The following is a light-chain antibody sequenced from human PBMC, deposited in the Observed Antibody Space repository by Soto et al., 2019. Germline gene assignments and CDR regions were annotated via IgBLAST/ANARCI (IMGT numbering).Light chain of an antibody. Sequence: DIVMTQSPDSLAVSLGERATINCKSSQSLLSNSTNRNYLAWYQLKPGQPPKLLVYWSSTRESGVPDRFRGSGSGTNFPLTISSLAGKEVAFNICKQHYKTPPLTFVGGTKVETK. CDR1: QSLLSNSTNRNY. V-gene: IGKV4-1*01. CDR3: KQHYKTPPLT. J-gene: IGKJ4*01. CDR2: WSS.